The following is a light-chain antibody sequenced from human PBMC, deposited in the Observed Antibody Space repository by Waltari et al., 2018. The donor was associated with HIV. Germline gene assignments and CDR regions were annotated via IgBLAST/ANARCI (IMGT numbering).Light chain of an antibody. V-gene: IGLV3-25*03. CDR2: KDS. J-gene: IGLJ3*02. CDR3: QSADNNALGV. Sequence: SYELTQPPSVSVSPGQTARIPCSGDALPKQFAYWYQQKPGQAPVLMIYKDSERPSGIPERFSGSSSGTTVTLTISGVQAEDEADYYCQSADNNALGVFGGGTKLTVL. CDR1: ALPKQF.